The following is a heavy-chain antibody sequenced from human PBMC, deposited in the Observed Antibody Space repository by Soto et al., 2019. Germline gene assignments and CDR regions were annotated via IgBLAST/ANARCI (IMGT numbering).Heavy chain of an antibody. J-gene: IGHJ6*02. V-gene: IGHV4-4*02. CDR3: ARTRRAARPTYHYYGMDV. CDR2: IYHSGST. CDR1: GGSISSSNW. Sequence: SETLSLTCAVSGGSISSSNWWSWVRQPPGKGLEWIGEIYHSGSTNYNLSLKSRVTISVDKSKNQFSLKLSSVTAADTAVYYYARTRRAARPTYHYYGMDVWGQGTTVTVSS. D-gene: IGHD6-6*01.